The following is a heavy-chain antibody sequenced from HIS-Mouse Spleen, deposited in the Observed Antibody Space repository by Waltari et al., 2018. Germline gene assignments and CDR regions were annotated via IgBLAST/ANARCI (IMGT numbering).Heavy chain of an antibody. V-gene: IGHV1-69*01. Sequence: QVQLVQSGAEVKKPGSSVKVSCKASGGTFSSYAISWVRQAPGQGREWMGGIIPIFGTANYAQKFQGRVTITADESTSTAYMELSSLRSEDTAVYYCARDPRIAVAGTNAFDIWGQGTMVTVSS. CDR2: IIPIFGTA. J-gene: IGHJ3*02. CDR1: GGTFSSYA. CDR3: ARDPRIAVAGTNAFDI. D-gene: IGHD6-19*01.